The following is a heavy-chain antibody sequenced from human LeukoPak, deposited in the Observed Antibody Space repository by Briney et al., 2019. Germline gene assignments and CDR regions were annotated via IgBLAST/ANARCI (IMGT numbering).Heavy chain of an antibody. Sequence: GGSLRLSCAASGFTFTMFSMNWLRQAPGKGLEWIAFIRGRSDTTYYADSVQGRFTISRDNAEDSVYLQMNSLRVEDTAVYYCAKVGDYYGSGKYSNFDYWGQGTLVTVSS. CDR2: IRGRSDTT. CDR1: GFTFTMFS. V-gene: IGHV3-48*01. CDR3: AKVGDYYGSGKYSNFDY. D-gene: IGHD3-10*01. J-gene: IGHJ4*02.